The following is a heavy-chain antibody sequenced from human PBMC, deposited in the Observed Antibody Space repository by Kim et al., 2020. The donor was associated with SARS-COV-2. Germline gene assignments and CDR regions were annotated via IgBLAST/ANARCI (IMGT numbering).Heavy chain of an antibody. J-gene: IGHJ4*02. CDR3: ARWRQGFDY. CDR2: ISSGSSTI. D-gene: IGHD6-25*01. CDR1: GFTFSSYS. V-gene: IGHV3-48*04. Sequence: GGSLRLSCAASGFTFSSYSMNWVRQAPGKGLEWVSYISSGSSTIYYADSVKGRFTISRDNAKNSLYLQMNSLRAEDTAVYYCARWRQGFDYWGQGTLVTV.